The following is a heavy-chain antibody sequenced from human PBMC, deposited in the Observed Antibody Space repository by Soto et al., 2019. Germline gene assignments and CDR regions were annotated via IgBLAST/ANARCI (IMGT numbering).Heavy chain of an antibody. CDR1: GGSISSSSYY. CDR3: ARLRIAAAGTNYFDY. Sequence: SETLSLTCTVSGGSISSSSYYWGWIRQPPGKGLEWIGSIYYSGSTYYNPSLKSRVTISVDTSKNQFSLKLSSVTAADTAVYYCARLRIAAAGTNYFDYWGQGTLVTVSS. J-gene: IGHJ4*02. CDR2: IYYSGST. D-gene: IGHD6-13*01. V-gene: IGHV4-39*01.